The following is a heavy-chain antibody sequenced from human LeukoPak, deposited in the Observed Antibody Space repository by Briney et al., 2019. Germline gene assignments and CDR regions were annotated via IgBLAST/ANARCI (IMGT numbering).Heavy chain of an antibody. CDR1: GGTFSSYA. J-gene: IGHJ4*02. CDR3: ARYSGSYYGQQRAIDY. D-gene: IGHD1-26*01. V-gene: IGHV1-3*01. Sequence: ASVKVSCKASGGTFSSYAISWVRQAPGQGLEWMGWINAGNGNTKYSQKSQGRVTITRDTSASTAYMELSSLRSEDTAVYYCARYSGSYYGQQRAIDYWGQGTLVTVSS. CDR2: INAGNGNT.